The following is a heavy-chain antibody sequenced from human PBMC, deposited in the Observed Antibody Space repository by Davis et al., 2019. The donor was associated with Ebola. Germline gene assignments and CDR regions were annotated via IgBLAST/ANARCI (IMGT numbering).Heavy chain of an antibody. CDR2: IYYSGST. V-gene: IGHV4-39*01. Sequence: SETLSLTCTVSGGSISSSSYYWGWIRQPPGKGLEWIGSIYYSGSTSYNPSLKRRVAISVATSKNQFSLKVGSVTAADTAVYYCARHAPGVTSAGTEWFDPWGQGILVTVSS. J-gene: IGHJ5*02. CDR3: ARHAPGVTSAGTEWFDP. D-gene: IGHD6-13*01. CDR1: GGSISSSSYY.